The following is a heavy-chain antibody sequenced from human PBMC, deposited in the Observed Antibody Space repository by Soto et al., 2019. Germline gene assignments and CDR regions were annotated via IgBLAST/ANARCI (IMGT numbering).Heavy chain of an antibody. V-gene: IGHV1-46*01. Sequence: VASVKGSCKASGDTFTSYYMHWVRQAPGQGLEWMGIINPSGGSTSYAQKFQGRVTMTRDTSTSTVYMELSSLRSEDTAVYYCARDRVGATTLLAYHFDYWGQGTLVTVSS. J-gene: IGHJ4*02. CDR1: GDTFTSYY. CDR3: ARDRVGATTLLAYHFDY. D-gene: IGHD1-26*01. CDR2: INPSGGST.